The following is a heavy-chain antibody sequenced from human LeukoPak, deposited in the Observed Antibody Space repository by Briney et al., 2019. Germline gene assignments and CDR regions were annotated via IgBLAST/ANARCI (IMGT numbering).Heavy chain of an antibody. CDR3: ASLVVRGVARN. CDR1: GGSISSSSYY. V-gene: IGHV4-39*07. D-gene: IGHD3-10*01. CDR2: IYYSGST. Sequence: SETLPLTCTVSGGSISSSSYYWGWIRQPPGKGLEWIGSIYYSGSTYYNPSLKSRVTISVDTSKNQFSLKLSSVTAADTAVYYCASLVVRGVARNWGQGTLVTVSS. J-gene: IGHJ4*02.